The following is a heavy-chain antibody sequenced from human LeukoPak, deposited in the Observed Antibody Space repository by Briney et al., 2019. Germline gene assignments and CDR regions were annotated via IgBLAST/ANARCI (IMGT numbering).Heavy chain of an antibody. CDR3: AKVPVLRFLEWFPDDY. D-gene: IGHD3-3*01. Sequence: GGSLRLSCAASGFTFSSYAMSWVRQAPGKGLEWVSAISGSGGSTYYADSVKGRFTISRDNSKNTLYLQMNSLRAEDTAVYYCAKVPVLRFLEWFPDDYWGQGTLVTVSS. CDR1: GFTFSSYA. V-gene: IGHV3-23*01. CDR2: ISGSGGST. J-gene: IGHJ4*02.